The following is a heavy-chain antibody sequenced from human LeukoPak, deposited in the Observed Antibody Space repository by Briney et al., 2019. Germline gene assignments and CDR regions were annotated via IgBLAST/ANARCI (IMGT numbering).Heavy chain of an antibody. Sequence: PSETLSLTCTVSGDSISSSDYYWSWIRQPPGKGLEWIGYIYYSGSTSYNPSLKSRITISVDTSKNQFSLDLSSVTAADTAVYYCARHGIVDSSRKYYFDYWGQGTLVTVSS. D-gene: IGHD6-13*01. J-gene: IGHJ4*02. CDR2: IYYSGST. V-gene: IGHV4-30-4*01. CDR1: GDSISSSDYY. CDR3: ARHGIVDSSRKYYFDY.